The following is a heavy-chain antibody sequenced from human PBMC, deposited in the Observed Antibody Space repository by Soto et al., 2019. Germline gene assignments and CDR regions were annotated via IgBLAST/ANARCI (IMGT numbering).Heavy chain of an antibody. V-gene: IGHV1-18*01. D-gene: IGHD3-10*01. CDR2: ISAYNGNT. CDR1: GYTFTSYG. CDR3: ARGISSRVTMVRVQVFYFDY. J-gene: IGHJ4*02. Sequence: EASVKVSCKASGYTFTSYGISWVRQAPGQGLEWMGWISAYNGNTNYAQKLQGRVTMTTDTSTSTAYMELRSLRSDDTAVYYCARGISSRVTMVRVQVFYFDYWGQGTLVTVSS.